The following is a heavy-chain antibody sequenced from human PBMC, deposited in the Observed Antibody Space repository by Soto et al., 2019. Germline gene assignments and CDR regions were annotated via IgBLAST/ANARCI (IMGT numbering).Heavy chain of an antibody. CDR3: ARGGLRITMIVVVQRFDY. CDR1: GGSISISSYY. J-gene: IGHJ4*02. CDR2: IYYSGST. V-gene: IGHV4-39*01. Sequence: SETLSLTCTVSGGSISISSYYWGWIRQPPGKGLEWIGSIYYSGSTYYNPSLKSRVTISVDTSKNQFSLKLSSVTAADTAVYYCARGGLRITMIVVVQRFDYWGQGTLVTVSS. D-gene: IGHD3-22*01.